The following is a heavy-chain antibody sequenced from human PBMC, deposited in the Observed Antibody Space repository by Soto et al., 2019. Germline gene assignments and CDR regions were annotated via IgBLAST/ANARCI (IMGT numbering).Heavy chain of an antibody. V-gene: IGHV1-69*01. CDR3: ARDPENCSGGSCYSFDP. J-gene: IGHJ5*02. Sequence: QVQLVQSGAEVKKPGSSVKVSCKASGGTFSSYAISWVRQAPGQGLEWMGGIIPIFGTANYAQKFQGRVTITADESTSTAYMEPSSLRSEDTAVYCCARDPENCSGGSCYSFDPWGQGTLVTVSS. CDR1: GGTFSSYA. D-gene: IGHD2-15*01. CDR2: IIPIFGTA.